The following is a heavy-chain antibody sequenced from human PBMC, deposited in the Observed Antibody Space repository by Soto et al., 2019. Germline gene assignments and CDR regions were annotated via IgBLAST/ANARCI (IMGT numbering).Heavy chain of an antibody. D-gene: IGHD1-26*01. J-gene: IGHJ2*01. Sequence: VASVKVSCNASGYTFTNYAMHWVRQAPGQRLGWMGWINAGNGNTKYSQKFQGRVTITRDTSASTAYMELSSLRSEDTAVYYCARGGSLYWYFDLWGRGTLVTVSS. CDR3: ARGGSLYWYFDL. V-gene: IGHV1-3*01. CDR2: INAGNGNT. CDR1: GYTFTNYA.